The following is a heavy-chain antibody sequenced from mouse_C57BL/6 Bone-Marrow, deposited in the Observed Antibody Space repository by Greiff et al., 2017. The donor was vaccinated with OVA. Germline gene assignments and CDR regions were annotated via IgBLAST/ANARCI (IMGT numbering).Heavy chain of an antibody. V-gene: IGHV1-64*01. Sequence: VQLQQPGAELVKPGASVKLSCKASGYTFTSYWMHWVKQRPGQGLEWIGMINPNSGSTNYNEKFKNKATLTVDKSSSTAYMQLSRLTSEDSAGYYCARPQGSSHYYFDYWGQGTTLTVSS. CDR3: ARPQGSSHYYFDY. CDR1: GYTFTSYW. D-gene: IGHD1-1*01. J-gene: IGHJ2*01. CDR2: INPNSGST.